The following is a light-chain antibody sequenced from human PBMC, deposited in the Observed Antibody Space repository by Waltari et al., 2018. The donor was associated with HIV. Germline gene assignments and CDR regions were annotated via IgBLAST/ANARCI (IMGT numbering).Light chain of an antibody. CDR1: QDIRRY. Sequence: DIQMTQSPSSLSASVGDKVTITCQASQDIRRYLNWYQQKPGKAPKLLIFDTSNLHTGVPSRFSGRGSGTDFTFTISSLQPEDAATYYWHHYDNVPPYTFHQGTKLEI. J-gene: IGKJ2*01. V-gene: IGKV1-33*01. CDR3: HHYDNVPPYT. CDR2: DTS.